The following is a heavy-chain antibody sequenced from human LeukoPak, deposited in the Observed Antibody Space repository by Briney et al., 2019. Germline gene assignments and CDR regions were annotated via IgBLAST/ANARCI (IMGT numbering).Heavy chain of an antibody. J-gene: IGHJ4*02. D-gene: IGHD5-12*01. CDR3: AKDRSGYDYYGQYYFDY. Sequence: PGGSLRLSCAASGFMFSSHAMSWVRQAPGKGLEFVSGISGSGGTTYYADSVKGRFTIFRDNSDNTLYLQMDSLRVEDTALYYCAKDRSGYDYYGQYYFDYWGQGALVTVSP. V-gene: IGHV3-23*01. CDR1: GFMFSSHA. CDR2: ISGSGGTT.